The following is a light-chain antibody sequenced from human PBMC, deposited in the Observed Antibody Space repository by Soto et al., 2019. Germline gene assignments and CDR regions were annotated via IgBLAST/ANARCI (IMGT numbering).Light chain of an antibody. J-gene: IGKJ1*01. CDR2: DAS. Sequence: DIQMTQSPSTLSASVGDSVTVTCRASQSISTWLAWYQQKPGKAPKLLIYDASSLESGVPSRFSGSGSGTEFTLTISSLQPDDFATYYCQQYKSYSTFGQGTKVEIK. CDR1: QSISTW. V-gene: IGKV1-5*01. CDR3: QQYKSYST.